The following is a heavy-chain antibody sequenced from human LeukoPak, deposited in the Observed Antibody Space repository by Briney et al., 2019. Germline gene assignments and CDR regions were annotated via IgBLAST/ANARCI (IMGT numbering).Heavy chain of an antibody. Sequence: PGGSLRLSCAASGFTFSDYWMNWVRQAPGKGLEWVANINQDGSEKYYVDSVKGRFTISRDNAKNSLYLQMNSLRVEDTAVYYCASKLVAGRDYWGQGTLVTVSS. CDR2: INQDGSEK. CDR3: ASKLVAGRDY. V-gene: IGHV3-7*01. CDR1: GFTFSDYW. J-gene: IGHJ4*02. D-gene: IGHD6-19*01.